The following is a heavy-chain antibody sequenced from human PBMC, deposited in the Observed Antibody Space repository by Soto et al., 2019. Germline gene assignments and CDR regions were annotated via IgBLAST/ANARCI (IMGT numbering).Heavy chain of an antibody. CDR3: ARERGGYSYGDY. Sequence: QVQLVQSGAEVKKPGASVKVSCKASGYTFSSYGITWVRQAPGQRLEWMGWFNTYNGNTNYAQKFQDRVTMTTDTSTSTAYMELRSLRSDDTAVYYCARERGGYSYGDYWGQGALVTVSS. V-gene: IGHV1-18*01. CDR1: GYTFSSYG. J-gene: IGHJ4*02. D-gene: IGHD5-18*01. CDR2: FNTYNGNT.